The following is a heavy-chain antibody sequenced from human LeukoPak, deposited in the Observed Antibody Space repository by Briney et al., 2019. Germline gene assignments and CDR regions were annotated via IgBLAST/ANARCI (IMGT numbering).Heavy chain of an antibody. J-gene: IGHJ5*02. CDR1: GGTFSSYA. Sequence: SVKFSCKASGGTFSSYAISWVRQAPGQGLEWMGGIIPIFGTANYAQKFQGRVTITADESTSTAYMELSSLRSEDTAVYYCARSFTGDNWFDPWGQGTLVTVSS. CDR3: ARSFTGDNWFDP. V-gene: IGHV1-69*13. D-gene: IGHD7-27*01. CDR2: IIPIFGTA.